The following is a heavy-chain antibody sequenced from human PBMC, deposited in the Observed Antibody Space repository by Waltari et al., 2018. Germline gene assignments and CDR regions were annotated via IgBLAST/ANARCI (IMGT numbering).Heavy chain of an antibody. V-gene: IGHV4-38-2*02. D-gene: IGHD6-19*01. J-gene: IGHJ4*02. CDR3: ARDGSSGWYYFDY. Sequence: QVQLQESGPGLVKSSETLSLTCAVSGYSISSGYYWGWIRQPPGKGLEWIGSIYHSGSTYYNPSLKSRVTISVDTSKNQFSLKLSSVTAADTAVYYCARDGSSGWYYFDYWGQGTLVTVSS. CDR2: IYHSGST. CDR1: GYSISSGYY.